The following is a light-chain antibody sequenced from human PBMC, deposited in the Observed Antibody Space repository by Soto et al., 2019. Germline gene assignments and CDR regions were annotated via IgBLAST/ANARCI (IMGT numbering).Light chain of an antibody. CDR2: DVS. J-gene: IGKJ1*01. V-gene: IGKV3-11*01. Sequence: EIVLTQSPATLSLSPGERVALSCRASQSVRNSLAWYTQKPGQPPRLLIYDVSNRETGIPARFVCGEAGPGCTRPISRLEPEDVEVDSCQQYVSSPRTFGQGTKVDIK. CDR1: QSVRNS. CDR3: QQYVSSPRT.